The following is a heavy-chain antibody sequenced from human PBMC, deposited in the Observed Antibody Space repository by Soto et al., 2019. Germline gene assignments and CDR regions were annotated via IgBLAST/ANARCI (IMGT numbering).Heavy chain of an antibody. D-gene: IGHD6-13*01. CDR2: IYPGDHET. CDR1: GYTFSNFC. V-gene: IGHV5-51*01. CDR3: ARSPRSRPYFDY. Sequence: GESLTISCQFSGYTFSNFCIVWVRQLPGKGLEWMGIIYPGDHETRYSPSFHGKVTISADKSINTAYLQWNSLEASDTAFYFCARSPRSRPYFDYWGQGALVTVSS. J-gene: IGHJ4*02.